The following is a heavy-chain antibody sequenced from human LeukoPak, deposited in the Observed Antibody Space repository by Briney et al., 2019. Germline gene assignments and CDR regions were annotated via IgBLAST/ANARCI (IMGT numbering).Heavy chain of an antibody. CDR1: GFTFSSYA. J-gene: IGHJ6*02. D-gene: IGHD6-6*01. V-gene: IGHV3-23*01. CDR3: AKRIWYSSSFPYYYYGMDV. Sequence: GGSLRLSCAASGFTFSSYAMSWVRQAPGKGLEWVSAISGSGGSTYYADSVKGRFTISRDNSKNTLYLQMNSLRAEDTAVYYCAKRIWYSSSFPYYYYGMDVWGQGTTVTVSS. CDR2: ISGSGGST.